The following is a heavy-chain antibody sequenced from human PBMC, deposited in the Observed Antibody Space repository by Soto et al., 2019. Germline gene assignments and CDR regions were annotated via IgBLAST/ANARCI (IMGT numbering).Heavy chain of an antibody. D-gene: IGHD6-25*01. CDR1: GGSVSSGSYY. Sequence: QVQLQESGPGLVKPSETLSLTCTVSGGSVSSGSYYWSWIRQPPGKGLEWIGYIYYSGSTNYNPSLKSRVTISVDTSKNQFSLKLSSVTAADTAVYSCASHIAARTFDYWGQGTLVTVSS. CDR3: ASHIAARTFDY. J-gene: IGHJ4*02. CDR2: IYYSGST. V-gene: IGHV4-61*01.